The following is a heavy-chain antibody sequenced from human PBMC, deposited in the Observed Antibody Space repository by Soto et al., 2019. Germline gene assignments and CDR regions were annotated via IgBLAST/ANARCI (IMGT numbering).Heavy chain of an antibody. CDR2: ISGTSDSI. V-gene: IGHV3-11*06. CDR3: ARVAVITAAGTSDY. D-gene: IGHD6-13*01. J-gene: IGHJ4*02. CDR1: GFTFSDYY. Sequence: GGSLRLSCAASGFTFSDYYMSWIRQVPGKGLEWVAYISGTSDSIPYADSVKGRFTVSRDNAKNSLYLQMNSLRAEDTAVYYCARVAVITAAGTSDYWGQGTLVTVSS.